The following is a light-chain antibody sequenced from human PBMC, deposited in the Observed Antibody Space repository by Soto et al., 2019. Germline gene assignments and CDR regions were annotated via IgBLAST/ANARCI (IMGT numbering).Light chain of an antibody. CDR3: MQGSHWPWT. CDR2: KVS. V-gene: IGKV2-30*02. Sequence: LMTQSPLSLPVTLGQPASISCRSSQSLVHSDGRTYLSWFQQRPGQSPRRLIYKVSNRDSGVPDRFSGGGSGTDFTLKISSVEAEDVGVYYCMQGSHWPWTLGQGTKVDIK. J-gene: IGKJ1*01. CDR1: QSLVHSDGRTY.